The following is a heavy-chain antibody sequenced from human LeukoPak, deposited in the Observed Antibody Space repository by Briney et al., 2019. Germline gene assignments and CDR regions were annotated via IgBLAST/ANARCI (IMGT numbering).Heavy chain of an antibody. J-gene: IGHJ4*02. CDR2: IVVGSGNT. CDR3: AALYYYDSSGYYGIDH. Sequence: SVKVSCKASGFTFTSSAVQWVRQARGQRLEWIGWIVVGSGNTNYAQKFQERVTITRDMSTSTAYMELSSLRSEDTAVYYCAALYYYDSSGYYGIDHWGQGTLVTVSS. V-gene: IGHV1-58*01. CDR1: GFTFTSSA. D-gene: IGHD3-22*01.